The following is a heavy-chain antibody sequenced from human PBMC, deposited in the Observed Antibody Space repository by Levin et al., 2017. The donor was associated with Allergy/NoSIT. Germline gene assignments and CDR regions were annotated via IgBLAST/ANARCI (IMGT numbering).Heavy chain of an antibody. CDR2: IYHTGTT. CDR1: GGPITSYY. V-gene: IGHV4-59*01. J-gene: IGHJ3*02. D-gene: IGHD3-22*01. Sequence: KPSETLSLTCTVSGGPITSYYWSWIRQPPGKGLEWIGYIYHTGTTNNNPSLWSRVTVSLDTSKNQFSLKLRSVTAADTAVYFCARVSGSDAFDIWGQGILVTVSS. CDR3: ARVSGSDAFDI.